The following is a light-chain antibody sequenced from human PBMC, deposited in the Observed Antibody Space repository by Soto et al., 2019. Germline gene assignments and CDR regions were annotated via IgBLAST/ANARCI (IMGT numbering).Light chain of an antibody. V-gene: IGLV1-44*01. CDR3: AAWDDSLNGPV. Sequence: QSVLSQPPSASGTPGQRVTISCSGSNSNIGSNTVNWYQQFPGTAPKLFIYGDDRRPSGVPDRFSGSKSGTSASLAISGLQSEDEADYYCAAWDDSLNGPVFGGGTQLTVL. CDR1: NSNIGSNT. CDR2: GDD. J-gene: IGLJ2*01.